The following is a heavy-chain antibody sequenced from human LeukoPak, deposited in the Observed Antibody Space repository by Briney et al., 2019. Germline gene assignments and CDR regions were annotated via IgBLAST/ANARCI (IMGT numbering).Heavy chain of an antibody. V-gene: IGHV3-23*01. Sequence: GGSLRLPCTTSGFTFSNYAMTWVRQAPGKGLEWVSGITGSGQSSLYADSVRGRFIISRDNSKNTVYLQMSSLRAEDTAVYYCAKDIYADYTGGYLDYWGQGTLVTVSS. CDR3: AKDIYADYTGGYLDY. CDR2: ITGSGQSS. J-gene: IGHJ4*02. D-gene: IGHD4-17*01. CDR1: GFTFSNYA.